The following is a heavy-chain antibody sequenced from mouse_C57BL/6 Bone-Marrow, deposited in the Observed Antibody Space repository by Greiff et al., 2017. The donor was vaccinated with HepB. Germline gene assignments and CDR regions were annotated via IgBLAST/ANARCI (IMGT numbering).Heavy chain of an antibody. CDR3: AREDKLGMDY. CDR2: ISYDGSN. D-gene: IGHD4-1*01. Sequence: VQLQESGPGLVKPSQSLSLTCSVTGYSITSGYYWNWIRQFPGNKLEWMGYISYDGSNNYNPSLKNRISITRDTSKNQFFLKLNSVTTEDTATYYCAREDKLGMDYWGQGTSVTVSS. J-gene: IGHJ4*01. V-gene: IGHV3-6*01. CDR1: GYSITSGYY.